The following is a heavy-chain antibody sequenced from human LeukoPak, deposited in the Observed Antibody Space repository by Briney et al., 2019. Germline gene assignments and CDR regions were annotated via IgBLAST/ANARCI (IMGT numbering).Heavy chain of an antibody. CDR2: ISSSGSTI. J-gene: IGHJ4*02. CDR1: GFTFSSYA. CDR3: ARDAYYGSGSYYNPPSY. Sequence: GGSLRLSCAASGFTFSSYAMNWVRQAPGKGLEWVSYISSSGSTIYYADSVKGRFTISRDNAKNSLYLQMNSLRAEDTAVYYCARDAYYGSGSYYNPPSYWGQGTLATVSS. V-gene: IGHV3-48*03. D-gene: IGHD3-10*01.